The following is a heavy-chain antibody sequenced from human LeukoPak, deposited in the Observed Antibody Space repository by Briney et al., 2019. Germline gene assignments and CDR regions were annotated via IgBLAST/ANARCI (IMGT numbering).Heavy chain of an antibody. CDR1: GGTFSSYA. CDR2: INPGDGST. V-gene: IGHV1-46*01. J-gene: IGHJ3*02. CDR3: ARGVGYDSSGYNYVYAFDI. Sequence: ASVKVSCKASGGTFSSYAISWVRQAPGQGLEWMGIINPGDGSTRYAQKFQGRVTMTRDLSTSTVYLELSSLRSEDTAVYYCARGVGYDSSGYNYVYAFDIWGQGTRVTVSS. D-gene: IGHD3-22*01.